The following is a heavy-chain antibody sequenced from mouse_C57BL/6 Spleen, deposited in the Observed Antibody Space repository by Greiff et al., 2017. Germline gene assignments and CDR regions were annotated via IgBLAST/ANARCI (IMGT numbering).Heavy chain of an antibody. J-gene: IGHJ1*03. CDR1: GYAFSSYW. D-gene: IGHD1-1*01. Sequence: QVQLQQSGAELVKPGASVKISCKASGYAFSSYWMNWVKQRPGKGLEWIGQIYPGDGDTNYNGKFKGKATLTADKSSSTAYMQLSSLTSEDSAVYVCARWDYYGSSHWYFDVWGTGTTVTVSS. CDR2: IYPGDGDT. V-gene: IGHV1-80*01. CDR3: ARWDYYGSSHWYFDV.